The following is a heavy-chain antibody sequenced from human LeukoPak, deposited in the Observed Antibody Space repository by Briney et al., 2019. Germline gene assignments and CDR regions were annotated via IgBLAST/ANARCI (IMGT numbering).Heavy chain of an antibody. D-gene: IGHD3-9*01. Sequence: SQTLSLTCTVSGDSISSGTSYWSWIHQHPEKGLEWIGYIYYSGSTYFNQSLKSRVAISVDTSKNQFSLKLSSVTAADTAVYYCARRSGYDILTGYYGIFDYWGQGTLVTVSS. CDR1: GDSISSGTSY. CDR2: IYYSGST. CDR3: ARRSGYDILTGYYGIFDY. J-gene: IGHJ4*02. V-gene: IGHV4-31*03.